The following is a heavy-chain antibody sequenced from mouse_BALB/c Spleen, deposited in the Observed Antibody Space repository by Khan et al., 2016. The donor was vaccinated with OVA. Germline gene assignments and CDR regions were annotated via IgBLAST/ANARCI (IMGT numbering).Heavy chain of an antibody. V-gene: IGHV2-6-1*01. CDR2: IWSDGTT. CDR1: GFSLTNYG. J-gene: IGHJ4*01. Sequence: QVQLKQSGPGLVAPSQSLSITCTISGFSLTNYGVHWVRQPPGKGLEWLVVIWSDGTTTYDSALQSRLTISKDNSKSQVFLKMDSLQTDDTAMYYCARQPYFHYYDMDYWGQGTSVTVSS. D-gene: IGHD2-10*02. CDR3: ARQPYFHYYDMDY.